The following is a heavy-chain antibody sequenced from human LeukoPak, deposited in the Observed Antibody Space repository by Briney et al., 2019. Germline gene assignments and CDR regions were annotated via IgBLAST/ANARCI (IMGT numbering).Heavy chain of an antibody. CDR3: ARDPRGHSSGYRYYFDY. CDR2: IYSGGST. Sequence: PGGSLRLSCTASGFTVSSNYMNWVRQAPGKGLEWGSFIYSGGSTYYADSVQGRFTISRDNSKNTLYLQMNSLRAEDTAVYYCARDPRGHSSGYRYYFDYWGQGTLVTVSS. D-gene: IGHD3-22*01. J-gene: IGHJ4*02. V-gene: IGHV3-66*01. CDR1: GFTVSSNY.